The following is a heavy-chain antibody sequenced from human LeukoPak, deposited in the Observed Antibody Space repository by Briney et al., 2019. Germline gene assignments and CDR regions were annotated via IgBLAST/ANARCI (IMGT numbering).Heavy chain of an antibody. CDR2: IIPIFGTA. Sequence: ASVKVSCMASGGTFSSYVMSWVRPPPGQGLEWMGRIIPIFGTANNAQKLQGKVTITEDKSTSIANIKLSSLRSEDTAVYYGAKRRRNVYGDNGSHWFVPWGDGALVTASS. CDR3: AKRRRNVYGDNGSHWFVP. CDR1: GGTFSSYV. V-gene: IGHV1-69*06. J-gene: IGHJ5*02. D-gene: IGHD4-17*01.